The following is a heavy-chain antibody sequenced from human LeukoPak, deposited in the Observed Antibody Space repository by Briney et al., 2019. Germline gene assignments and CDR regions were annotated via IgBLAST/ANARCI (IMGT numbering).Heavy chain of an antibody. CDR1: GFTFSSYS. CDR2: ISSSSSYI. D-gene: IGHD6-25*01. Sequence: GGSLRLSCAASGFTFSSYSMNWVRQAPGKGLEWVSSISSSSSYIYYADSVKGRFTISRDNAKNSLYLQMNSLRAEDTAVYYCAREVSPPALDFDYWGQGTLVTVSS. V-gene: IGHV3-21*01. CDR3: AREVSPPALDFDY. J-gene: IGHJ4*02.